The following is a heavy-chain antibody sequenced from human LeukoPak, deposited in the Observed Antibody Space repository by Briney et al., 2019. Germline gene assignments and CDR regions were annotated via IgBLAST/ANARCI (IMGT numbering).Heavy chain of an antibody. Sequence: SETLSLTCTVSGGSISSYYWSWIRQPPGKGLEWIGYIYYSGSTNYNPSLKSRVTISVDTSKNQFSLKLSSVTAADTAVYYCARAAGRIAARFDPWGQGTLVTVSS. CDR3: ARAAGRIAARFDP. J-gene: IGHJ5*02. V-gene: IGHV4-59*01. D-gene: IGHD6-6*01. CDR2: IYYSGST. CDR1: GGSISSYY.